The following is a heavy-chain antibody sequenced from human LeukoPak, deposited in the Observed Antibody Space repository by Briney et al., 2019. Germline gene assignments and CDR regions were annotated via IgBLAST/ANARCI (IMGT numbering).Heavy chain of an antibody. CDR3: AKHYHFWSGYWGYFDH. Sequence: KPSETLSLTCAVYGGSFSGYYWSWIRQPPGKGLEWIGEINHSGSTNYNPSLKSRVTISVDTSKNQFSLKLSSVTAADTAVYYCAKHYHFWSGYWGYFDHWGQGNLVTVSS. J-gene: IGHJ4*02. V-gene: IGHV4-34*01. D-gene: IGHD3-3*01. CDR1: GGSFSGYY. CDR2: INHSGST.